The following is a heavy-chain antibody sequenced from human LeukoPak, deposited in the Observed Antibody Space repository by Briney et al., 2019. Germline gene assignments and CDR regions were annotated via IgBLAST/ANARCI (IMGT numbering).Heavy chain of an antibody. D-gene: IGHD6-19*01. V-gene: IGHV3-30-3*01. CDR2: ILYDGSNK. J-gene: IGHJ6*02. CDR3: AREYSSGWSDYYYYGLDV. CDR1: GFTFRNYA. Sequence: PGGSLRLSCAASGFTFRNYAMHWVRQAPGKGLEWVAFILYDGSNKNYADSVKGRITISRDNSKNTLYLQMNSLRAEGTAVYYCAREYSSGWSDYYYYGLDVWGQGTTVTVSS.